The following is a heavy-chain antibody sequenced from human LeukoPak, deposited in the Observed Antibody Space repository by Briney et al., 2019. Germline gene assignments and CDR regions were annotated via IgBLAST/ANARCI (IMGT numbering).Heavy chain of an antibody. J-gene: IGHJ3*02. V-gene: IGHV1-46*01. CDR3: ARGLAQGWQQLSDAFDI. D-gene: IGHD6-13*01. CDR1: GYSFTSYY. Sequence: ASVKVSCKASGYSFTSYYMHWVRQAPGQGLEWMGIINASGGSTSYAQKFQGRVTMTRDMSTSTVYMELSSLRSEDTAVYYCARGLAQGWQQLSDAFDIWGQGTTVTVSS. CDR2: INASGGST.